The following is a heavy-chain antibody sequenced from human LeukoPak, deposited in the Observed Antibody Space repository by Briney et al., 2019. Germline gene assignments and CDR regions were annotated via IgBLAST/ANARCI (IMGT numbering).Heavy chain of an antibody. D-gene: IGHD1-26*01. J-gene: IGHJ3*02. CDR3: ARVRMGGKTMNIVGARDI. Sequence: ASVKVSCKASGGTFSSYAISWVRQAPGQGLEWMGWINPNSGGTNYAQKFQGRVTMTRDTSISTAYMELSRLRSDDTAVYYCARVRMGGKTMNIVGARDIWGQGTMVTVSS. V-gene: IGHV1-2*02. CDR1: GGTFSSYA. CDR2: INPNSGGT.